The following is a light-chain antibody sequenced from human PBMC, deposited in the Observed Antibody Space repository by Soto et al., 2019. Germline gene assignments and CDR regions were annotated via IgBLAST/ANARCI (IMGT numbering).Light chain of an antibody. CDR3: MQALQIPSIT. J-gene: IGKJ5*01. V-gene: IGKV2-28*01. CDR2: LGS. CDR1: QSLLHSNGYNY. Sequence: MTQSPLSLPVTPGEPASISCRSSQSLLHSNGYNYLDWYLQKPGQSPQLLIYLGSNRASGVPDRFSGSGSGTDFTLKISRVEAEDVGVYYCMQALQIPSITFGQGTRLEIK.